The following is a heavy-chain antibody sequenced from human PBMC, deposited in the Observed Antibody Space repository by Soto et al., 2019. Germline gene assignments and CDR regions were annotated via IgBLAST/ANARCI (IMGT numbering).Heavy chain of an antibody. CDR2: TYYRSKWYY. CDR3: ARSNLGFIDY. V-gene: IGHV6-1*01. J-gene: IGHJ4*02. D-gene: IGHD1-26*01. CDR1: GDSVSSNDAA. Sequence: PSQTLSLTCAISGDSVSSNDAAWNWIRQSPSRGLEWLGRTYYRSKWYYGYTAFVKSRISINPDTSKNQFSLQLNSVTPEDTAVYYCARSNLGFIDYWGQGTLVTVSS.